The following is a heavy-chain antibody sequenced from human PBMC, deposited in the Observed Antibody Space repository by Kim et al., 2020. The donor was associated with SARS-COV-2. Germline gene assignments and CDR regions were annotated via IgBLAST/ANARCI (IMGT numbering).Heavy chain of an antibody. CDR2: ISYDGSNK. Sequence: GGSLRLSCAASGFTFSSYAMHWVRQAPGKGLEWVAVISYDGSNKYYADSVKGRFTISRDNSKNTLYLQMNSLRAEDTAVYYCARGTYYYDSSGYYNNWYFDLWGRGTLGTVSS. CDR3: ARGTYYYDSSGYYNNWYFDL. D-gene: IGHD3-22*01. V-gene: IGHV3-30*04. CDR1: GFTFSSYA. J-gene: IGHJ2*01.